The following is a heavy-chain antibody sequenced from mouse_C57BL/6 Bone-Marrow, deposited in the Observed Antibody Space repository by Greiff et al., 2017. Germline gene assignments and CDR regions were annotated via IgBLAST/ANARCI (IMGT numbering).Heavy chain of an antibody. Sequence: DVKLVESGGGLVKPGGSLKLSCAASGFTFSDYGMHWVRQAPEKGLEWVAYISSGSSTNYYADTVKGRFTISRDNAKNTPFLQLNRLRSADTAMYYGARETVCSSYFDYWGQGTTLTVSS. V-gene: IGHV5-17*01. D-gene: IGHD1-1*01. CDR1: GFTFSDYG. CDR2: ISSGSSTN. CDR3: ARETVCSSYFDY. J-gene: IGHJ2*01.